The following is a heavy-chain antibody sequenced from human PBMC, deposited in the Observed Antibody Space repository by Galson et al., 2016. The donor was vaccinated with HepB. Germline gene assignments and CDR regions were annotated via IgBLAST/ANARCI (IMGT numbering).Heavy chain of an antibody. J-gene: IGHJ4*02. CDR1: GYTFTSCA. V-gene: IGHV1-3*04. CDR2: INTGNGNT. Sequence: GYTFTSCAMHWVRQAPGQRLEWMGWINTGNGNTKYSQKFQGRVTITRDTSASTAYMELSSLRSEDRAVYYCAKDNGDKRAYFDYWGQGTLVTVSS. D-gene: IGHD2-8*01. CDR3: AKDNGDKRAYFDY.